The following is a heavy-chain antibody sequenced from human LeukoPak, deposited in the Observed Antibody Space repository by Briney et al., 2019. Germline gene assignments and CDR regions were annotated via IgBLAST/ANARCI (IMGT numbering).Heavy chain of an antibody. V-gene: IGHV4-34*01. CDR1: GGSFSGYH. CDR3: ARGWHSSSFFDY. Sequence: SETLSLTCAVYGGSFSGYHWSWIRQPPGKGLEWIGEINHSGSTNYNPSLKSRVTISVDTSKNQFSLKLSSVTAADTAVYYCARGWHSSSFFDYWGQGTLVTVSS. CDR2: INHSGST. J-gene: IGHJ4*02. D-gene: IGHD6-6*01.